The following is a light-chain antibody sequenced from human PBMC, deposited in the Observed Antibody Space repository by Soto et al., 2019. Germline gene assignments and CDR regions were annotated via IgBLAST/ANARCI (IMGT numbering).Light chain of an antibody. CDR1: QTVNTY. J-gene: IGKJ4*01. V-gene: IGKV3-11*01. Sequence: EIVLTQSPATLSLSPGERATLSCRASQTVNTYLAWYQQKPGQAPRLLIYDASSRATGIPARFTGSGSGTDFTLTISSLEPEDFAVYYCQQYDNWPLTFGGGTKVDIK. CDR2: DAS. CDR3: QQYDNWPLT.